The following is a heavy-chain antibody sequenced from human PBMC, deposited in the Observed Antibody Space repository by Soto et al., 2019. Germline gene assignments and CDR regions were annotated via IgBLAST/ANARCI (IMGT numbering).Heavy chain of an antibody. CDR2: INHSGST. CDR1: GGSFSVYY. Sequence: SETLSLTCAVYGGSFSVYYWSWIRQPPGKGLEWIGEINHSGSTNYNPSLKSRVTISVDTSKNQFSLKLSSVTAADTAVYYCARAGCSSTSCYAEEYNWFDPWGQGTLVTVSS. CDR3: ARAGCSSTSCYAEEYNWFDP. D-gene: IGHD2-2*01. J-gene: IGHJ5*02. V-gene: IGHV4-34*01.